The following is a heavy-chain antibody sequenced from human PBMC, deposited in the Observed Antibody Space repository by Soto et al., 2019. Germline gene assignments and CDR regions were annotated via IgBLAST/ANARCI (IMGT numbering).Heavy chain of an antibody. J-gene: IGHJ2*01. CDR1: GFTVSTYW. Sequence: EVQLVESGGGLVQPGGSLRLSCAASGFTVSTYWMHWVRQDPGKGLMWVSRISPDGSTTTYADPVRGRFTISRDTAENKLYLQMNSLRVEDTAVYYCAKDRVPYSDYGRYFDLWGRGTLVTVSS. CDR3: AKDRVPYSDYGRYFDL. V-gene: IGHV3-74*01. D-gene: IGHD4-17*01. CDR2: ISPDGSTT.